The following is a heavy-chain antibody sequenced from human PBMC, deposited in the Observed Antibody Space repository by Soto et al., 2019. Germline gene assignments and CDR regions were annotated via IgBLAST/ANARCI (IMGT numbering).Heavy chain of an antibody. J-gene: IGHJ4*02. CDR2: ILYDGSKK. CDR1: GFNLNTYG. D-gene: IGHD3-16*01. CDR3: VRDLALMADY. V-gene: IGHV3-30*03. Sequence: GGSLRLSCVASGFNLNTYGIYWVRQAPGKGLQWVAQILYDGSKKHYADSVKGRFTITRDNSKNTVYLQMDSLRVDDTAMYYCVRDLALMADYWSQGTLVTVSS.